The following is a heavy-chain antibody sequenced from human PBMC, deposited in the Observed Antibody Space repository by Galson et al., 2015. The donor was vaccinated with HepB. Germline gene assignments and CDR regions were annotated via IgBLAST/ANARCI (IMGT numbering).Heavy chain of an antibody. CDR2: ISVYDGNT. CDR3: ARVDAVAVKGFRSLNGMDV. V-gene: IGHV1-18*01. Sequence: SVKVSCKASGYSFTSYGISWVRQAPGQGLEWMGWISVYDGNTNCAQKFQGRVTMTTDTSTSTAYMELRSLRSDDTAVYYCARVDAVAVKGFRSLNGMDVWGQGATVTVSS. J-gene: IGHJ6*02. CDR1: GYSFTSYG. D-gene: IGHD6-19*01.